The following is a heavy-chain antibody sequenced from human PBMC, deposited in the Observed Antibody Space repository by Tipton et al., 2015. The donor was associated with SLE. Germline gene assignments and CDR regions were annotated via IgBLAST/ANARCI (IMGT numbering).Heavy chain of an antibody. J-gene: IGHJ6*02. CDR3: ARQRLRLLSPLDA. V-gene: IGHV4-59*08. D-gene: IGHD3-10*01. CDR1: GASVSSFC. Sequence: TLSLTCTVSGASVSSFCWNWIRQSPGKGLEWIACVCSGVSTNYDPSLKSRGTISVDTSKNHFSLELTSVTAADTAVYYCARQRLRLLSPLDAWGQGTTVTVS. CDR2: VCSGVST.